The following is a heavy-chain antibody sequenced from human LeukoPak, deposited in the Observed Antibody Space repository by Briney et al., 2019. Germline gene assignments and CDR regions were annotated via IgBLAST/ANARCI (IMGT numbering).Heavy chain of an antibody. CDR2: ISYDGSNK. V-gene: IGHV3-30*18. J-gene: IGHJ6*02. CDR1: GFTFSSYG. Sequence: GGSLRLSCAASGFTFSSYGMHWVRQAPGKGLEWVAVISYDGSNKYYADSVKGRFTISRDNSKNTLYLQMNSLRAEDTAVYYCGKDRSHDYGDYSSGMDVWGQGTTVTVSS. CDR3: GKDRSHDYGDYSSGMDV. D-gene: IGHD4-17*01.